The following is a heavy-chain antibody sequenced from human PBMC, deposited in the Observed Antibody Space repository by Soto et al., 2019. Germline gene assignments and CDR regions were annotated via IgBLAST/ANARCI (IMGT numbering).Heavy chain of an antibody. CDR2: IIPFFTTT. Sequence: QVQLVQSGTEVKKPGSSVNVSCKASGGTFGTSAINWVRQAPGQGLERMGAIIPFFTTTDYAQKFQARVTITADESTRTAYMELSSLTSEDTAVYYCAREGDYNFDSGSGMDVWGQGTTVIVSS. J-gene: IGHJ6*02. D-gene: IGHD3-9*01. CDR1: GGTFGTSA. V-gene: IGHV1-69*01. CDR3: AREGDYNFDSGSGMDV.